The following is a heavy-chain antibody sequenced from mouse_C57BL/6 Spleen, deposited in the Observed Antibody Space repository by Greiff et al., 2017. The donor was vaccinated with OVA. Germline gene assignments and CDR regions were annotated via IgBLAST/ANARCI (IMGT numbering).Heavy chain of an antibody. V-gene: IGHV8-8*01. CDR2: IWWDDDK. CDR1: GFSLSTFGMG. Sequence: QVTLKESGPGILQPSQTLSLTCSFSGFSLSTFGMGVGWIRQPSGKGLEWLAHIWWDDDKYYNPTLKSRLTISKDTAKNQVFLKIANVDTADTATYYCARIAHYYGSSSDAMDYWGQGTSVTVSS. CDR3: ARIAHYYGSSSDAMDY. D-gene: IGHD1-1*01. J-gene: IGHJ4*01.